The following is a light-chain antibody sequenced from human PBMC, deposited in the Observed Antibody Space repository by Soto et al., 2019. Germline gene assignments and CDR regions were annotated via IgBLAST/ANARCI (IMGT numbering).Light chain of an antibody. V-gene: IGKV1-5*01. CDR1: QSIGYW. J-gene: IGKJ1*01. CDR3: QPYNSFSKT. CDR2: AAS. Sequence: DIQMTQSPSRLSASVGDRVTITCRASQSIGYWLAWYQQKPGKAPNLLIYAASTLETGVPSRFSGSGYGTEFTLTNASLQPDDSASYYCQPYNSFSKTFGRGTKVDIK.